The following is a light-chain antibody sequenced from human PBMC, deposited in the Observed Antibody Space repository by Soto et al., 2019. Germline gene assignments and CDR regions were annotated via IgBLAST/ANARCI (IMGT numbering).Light chain of an antibody. Sequence: QLVLTQSPSASASLGASVKLTCTLSSGHSNYAIAWHQQQPEKGPRFLMRLNNDGSHSKGDGIPDRFSGSSSGAERYLTISSLQSEDEADYYCQTWGTGIVLFGGGTKLTVL. CDR3: QTWGTGIVL. J-gene: IGLJ2*01. CDR2: LNNDGSH. V-gene: IGLV4-69*01. CDR1: SGHSNYA.